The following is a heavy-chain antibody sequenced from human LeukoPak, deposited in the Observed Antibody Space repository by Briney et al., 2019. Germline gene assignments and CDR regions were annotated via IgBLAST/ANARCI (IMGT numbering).Heavy chain of an antibody. CDR2: NYYRGST. J-gene: IGHJ4*02. CDR3: ARERMVGATCYFDQ. Sequence: SETLSLTCPVSGGSISNYYWPWIRQPPGKGLEGLGNNYYRGSTNYNPTLNSRVTISLDTSNNQFSLKLNSVTAADTAVYYCARERMVGATCYFDQWGQGSLVTVSS. CDR1: GGSISNYY. D-gene: IGHD1-26*01. V-gene: IGHV4-59*01.